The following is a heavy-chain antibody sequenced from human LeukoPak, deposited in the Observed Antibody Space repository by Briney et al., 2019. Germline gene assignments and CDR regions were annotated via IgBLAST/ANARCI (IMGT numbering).Heavy chain of an antibody. CDR1: GFTFSSYA. Sequence: GGSLRLSCAASGFTFSSYAMHWVRQAPGKGLEYVSAISSNGGSTYYANSVKGRFTISRDNSKNTLYLQMGSLRAEDMAVYYCARVAAAGGWGYMDVWGKGTTVTISS. CDR3: ARVAAAGGWGYMDV. V-gene: IGHV3-64*01. J-gene: IGHJ6*03. CDR2: ISSNGGST. D-gene: IGHD6-13*01.